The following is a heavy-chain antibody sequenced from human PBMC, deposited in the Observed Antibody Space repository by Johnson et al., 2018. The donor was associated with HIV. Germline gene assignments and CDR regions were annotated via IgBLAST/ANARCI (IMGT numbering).Heavy chain of an antibody. CDR1: GFTFSNYG. CDR2: IWYDGSNK. D-gene: IGHD6-19*01. CDR3: AKELGIPSGWYRGAFDI. V-gene: IGHV3-30*02. Sequence: QVQLVESGGGLIQPGGSLRLSCAASGFTFSNYGLHWVRQAPGKGLEWVAVIWYDGSNKYYADSVKGRFTISRDNSKNTLDLQMNSLRAEDTAVYYCAKELGIPSGWYRGAFDIWGQGTMVTVSS. J-gene: IGHJ3*02.